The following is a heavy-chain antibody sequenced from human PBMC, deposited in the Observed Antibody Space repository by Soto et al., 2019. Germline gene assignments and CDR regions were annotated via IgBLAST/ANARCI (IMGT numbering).Heavy chain of an antibody. V-gene: IGHV3-23*01. J-gene: IGHJ4*02. CDR2: VSQDGTA. Sequence: VQLLESGGGLAQPGGSLRLSCAASGFTFSTYTMSWVRQAPGRGPEGVAGVSQDGTAHSADSVTGRFNISRDNSRDTAYLQMSTLRGEDTAVYYCAKDIRPDGVWDFDYWGQGPLVTVSS. CDR3: AKDIRPDGVWDFDY. D-gene: IGHD4-17*01. CDR1: GFTFSTYT.